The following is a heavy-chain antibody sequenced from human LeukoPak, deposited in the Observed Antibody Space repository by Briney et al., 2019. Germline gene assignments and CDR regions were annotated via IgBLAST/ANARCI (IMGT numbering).Heavy chain of an antibody. Sequence: SETLSLTCAVYGGSFSGYYWSWIRQPPGKGLEWIGEINHSGSTNYNPSLKSRVTISVDTSKNQFSLKLSSVTAADTAVYYCARGLRLMYSSSWGLSYWGQGTLVTVSS. J-gene: IGHJ4*02. CDR3: ARGLRLMYSSSWGLSY. V-gene: IGHV4-34*01. CDR2: INHSGST. CDR1: GGSFSGYY. D-gene: IGHD6-13*01.